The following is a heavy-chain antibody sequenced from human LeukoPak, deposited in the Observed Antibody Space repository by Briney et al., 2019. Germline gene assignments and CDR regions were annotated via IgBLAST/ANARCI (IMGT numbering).Heavy chain of an antibody. CDR3: ARVDVRSGRATGAFDY. V-gene: IGHV3-74*01. J-gene: IGHJ4*02. CDR2: INSDGINT. Sequence: GGSLRLSCAASGFTFSNYWMHWVRQAPGKGLVWVSRINSDGINTSYADSVKGRFTISRDNAKNTLNLQMNSLRAEDTAVYYCARVDVRSGRATGAFDYWGQGTLVTVSS. CDR1: GFTFSNYW. D-gene: IGHD3-10*01.